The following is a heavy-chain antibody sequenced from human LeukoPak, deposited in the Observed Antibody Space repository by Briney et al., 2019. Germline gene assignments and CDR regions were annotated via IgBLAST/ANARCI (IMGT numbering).Heavy chain of an antibody. D-gene: IGHD2-21*02. CDR2: IYYSGST. V-gene: IGHV4-59*12. Sequence: PSETPSLTCTVSGGSISSYYWSWIRQPPGKGLEWIGYIYYSGSTYYNPSLKSRVTISVDTSKNQFSLKLSSVTAADTAVYYCARDDSGFDPWGQGTLVTVSS. CDR1: GGSISSYY. CDR3: ARDDSGFDP. J-gene: IGHJ5*02.